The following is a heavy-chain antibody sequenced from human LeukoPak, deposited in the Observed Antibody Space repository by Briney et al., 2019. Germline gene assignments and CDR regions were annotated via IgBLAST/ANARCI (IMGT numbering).Heavy chain of an antibody. CDR1: GGSISSYY. CDR3: ARGLWFGDENPPYFDY. Sequence: MPSETLSLTCTVSGGSISSYYWSWIRQPPGKGLEWIGEINHSGSTNYNPSLKSRVTISVDTSKNQFSLKLSSVTAADTAVYYCARGLWFGDENPPYFDYWGQGTLVTVSS. J-gene: IGHJ4*02. D-gene: IGHD3-10*01. V-gene: IGHV4-59*12. CDR2: INHSGST.